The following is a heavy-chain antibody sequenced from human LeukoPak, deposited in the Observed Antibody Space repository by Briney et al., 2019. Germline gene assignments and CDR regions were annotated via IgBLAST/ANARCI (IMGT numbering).Heavy chain of an antibody. CDR1: GVTFSVSA. Sequence: GGSLKLSCAASGVTFSVSAMHWVRPASGKGREWVGRIRSKANSYATAYAASVKGRFTIARDDSKNTAYLQMNSLKTEDTAVYYSLVVVAATPYWGQGTLVTVSS. CDR3: LVVVAATPY. CDR2: IRSKANSYAT. J-gene: IGHJ4*02. V-gene: IGHV3-73*01. D-gene: IGHD2-15*01.